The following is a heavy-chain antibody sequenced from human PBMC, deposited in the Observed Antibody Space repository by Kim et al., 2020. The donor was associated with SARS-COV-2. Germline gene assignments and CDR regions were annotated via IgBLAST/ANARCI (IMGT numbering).Heavy chain of an antibody. CDR2: IYPGDSDT. D-gene: IGHD2-15*01. J-gene: IGHJ2*01. CDR1: GYSFTSYW. V-gene: IGHV5-51*01. CDR3: ARHLLPSYGPEGDWYFDL. Sequence: GESLKISCKGSGYSFTSYWIGWVRQMPGKGLEWMGIIYPGDSDTRYSPSFQGQVTISADKSISTAYLQWSSLKASDTAMYYCARHLLPSYGPEGDWYFDLWGRGTLVTVSS.